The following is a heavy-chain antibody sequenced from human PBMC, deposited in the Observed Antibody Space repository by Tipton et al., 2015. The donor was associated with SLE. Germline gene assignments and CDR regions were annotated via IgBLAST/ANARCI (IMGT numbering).Heavy chain of an antibody. Sequence: GSLRLSCEASGFTFSNYWMSWVRQAPGKGLEWVANIKQDGSERSYVDSVRGRFTISRDNAQNSLYLEMNTLRAEDTALYYCTRGSPVARVWGQGTMVTVSS. CDR3: TRGSPVARV. V-gene: IGHV3-7*01. CDR1: GFTFSNYW. J-gene: IGHJ3*01. CDR2: IKQDGSER.